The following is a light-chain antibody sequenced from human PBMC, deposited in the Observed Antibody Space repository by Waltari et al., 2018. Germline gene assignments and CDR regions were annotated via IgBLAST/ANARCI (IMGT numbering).Light chain of an antibody. CDR2: EAS. Sequence: DIQLTQSPSFLSASVVDRVTITCRASQGISSYLAWYQQKPGKAPNLLISEASTLQSGVPSRFSGTGSETEFTLTISSLQPEDFATYFCQHLNSYPPTFGPGTIVDIK. CDR1: QGISSY. J-gene: IGKJ3*01. V-gene: IGKV1-9*01. CDR3: QHLNSYPPT.